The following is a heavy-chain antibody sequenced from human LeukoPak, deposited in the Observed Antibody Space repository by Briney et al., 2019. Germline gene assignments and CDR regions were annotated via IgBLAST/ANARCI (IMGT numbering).Heavy chain of an antibody. D-gene: IGHD5-24*01. J-gene: IGHJ4*02. CDR2: INPNSGGT. V-gene: IGHV1-2*02. CDR3: TRWGGYKTLDY. CDR1: GYTFTSYA. Sequence: GASVKVSCKASGYTFTSYAMNWVRQAPGQGLEWMGWINPNSGGTNYAQKFQGRVTMTRDTSISTAYMELSRLRSDDTAVYYCTRWGGYKTLDYWGQGTLVTVSS.